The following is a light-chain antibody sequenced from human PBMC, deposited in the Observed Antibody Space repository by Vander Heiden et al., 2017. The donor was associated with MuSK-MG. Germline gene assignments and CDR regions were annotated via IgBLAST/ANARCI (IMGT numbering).Light chain of an antibody. V-gene: IGLV2-8*01. J-gene: IGLJ2*01. CDR1: SNDVGGYNY. CDR2: ECI. CDR3: ISYAGSNKEAL. Sequence: HCALTQPPSSSGSPGPSVTISCTGTSNDVGGYNYVSCYQKHPGKPPTLIIEECIRRHAGIPDRFSGSKYGITSSLTVSRLQAEDEADYSFISYAGSNKEALFGGGTKLTVL.